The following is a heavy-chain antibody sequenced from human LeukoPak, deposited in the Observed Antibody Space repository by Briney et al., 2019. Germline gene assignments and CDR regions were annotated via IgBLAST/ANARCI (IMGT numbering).Heavy chain of an antibody. Sequence: GGSLRLSCTASGFTFSGSAMHWVRQASGKGLEWVGRIRSKANTYATVYAASVKGRFTISRDDSKNTAYLQMNSLKTEDTAVYYCAKGGLVHRFDPWGQGTLVTVSS. V-gene: IGHV3-73*01. J-gene: IGHJ5*02. D-gene: IGHD3-16*01. CDR3: AKGGLVHRFDP. CDR1: GFTFSGSA. CDR2: IRSKANTYAT.